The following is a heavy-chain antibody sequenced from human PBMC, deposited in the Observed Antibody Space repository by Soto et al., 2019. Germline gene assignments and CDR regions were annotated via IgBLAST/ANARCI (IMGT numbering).Heavy chain of an antibody. Sequence: QVQLVESGGGVVRPGRSLRLSCAASGFNFGRYALHWVRQAPGKGLEWLAVISYDGRDKYFADSVKGRFTISRDKSENTVHLQMNSMRAEDTGVCFCAKDPAHSGSPYVDYWGQGTLVTVSS. CDR3: AKDPAHSGSPYVDY. V-gene: IGHV3-30*18. J-gene: IGHJ4*02. D-gene: IGHD1-26*01. CDR2: ISYDGRDK. CDR1: GFNFGRYA.